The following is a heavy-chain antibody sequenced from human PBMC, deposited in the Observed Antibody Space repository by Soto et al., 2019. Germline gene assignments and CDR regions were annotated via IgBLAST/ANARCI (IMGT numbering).Heavy chain of an antibody. CDR2: IFPLLAMV. CDR1: GGDLSNSG. Sequence: QVNLVQSGTEMKKPGSSVMVSCKVSGGDLSNSGISWVRQAPGQGLEWMGGIFPLLAMVDYSQKFQGRVTISADESTNTAYMDLGSLRSAATAVYSCAKDDGAGFKSWGQGTLVIVSS. CDR3: AKDDGAGFKS. D-gene: IGHD1-26*01. J-gene: IGHJ4*02. V-gene: IGHV1-69*04.